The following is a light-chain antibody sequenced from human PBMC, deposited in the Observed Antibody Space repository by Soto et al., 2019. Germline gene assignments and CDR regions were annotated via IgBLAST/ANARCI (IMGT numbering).Light chain of an antibody. CDR3: QQRGSWPLT. CDR2: DAS. CDR1: QSVNNA. J-gene: IGKJ4*01. V-gene: IGKV3-11*01. Sequence: EIVLTQSPDTLSLSPGERATLSCRASQSVNNALAWYQQKPGQAPRLLIYDASNRATGIPARFSGSGSGTDFTLTISSLEPEDYAVYYCQQRGSWPLTFGGGTKVEIK.